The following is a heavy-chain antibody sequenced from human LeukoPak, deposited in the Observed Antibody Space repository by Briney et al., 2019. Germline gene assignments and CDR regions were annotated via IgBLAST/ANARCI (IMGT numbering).Heavy chain of an antibody. V-gene: IGHV1-69*05. D-gene: IGHD6-19*01. CDR3: ARDLSIAVAGRWDFDY. Sequence: GASVKVSCKASGGTFSSYAISWVRQAPGQGLEWMGRIIPIFGTANYAQKVQGRVTITTDESTSTAYMELSSLRSEDTAVYYCARDLSIAVAGRWDFDYWGQGTLVTVS. J-gene: IGHJ4*02. CDR2: IIPIFGTA. CDR1: GGTFSSYA.